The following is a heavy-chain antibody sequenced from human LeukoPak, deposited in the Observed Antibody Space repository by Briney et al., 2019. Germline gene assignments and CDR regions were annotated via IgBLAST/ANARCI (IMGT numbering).Heavy chain of an antibody. CDR1: GGSINSYY. D-gene: IGHD5-24*01. V-gene: IGHV4-59*08. Sequence: PSETLSLTCAVSGGSINSYYWTWIRQPPGKGLEWIGYIYYSGSTNYNPSLKSRVTIAVDTSKNQFSLKLSSVTAADTAVYYCASFRRRDGHNPYYFDYWGQGSLVAVSS. J-gene: IGHJ4*02. CDR2: IYYSGST. CDR3: ASFRRRDGHNPYYFDY.